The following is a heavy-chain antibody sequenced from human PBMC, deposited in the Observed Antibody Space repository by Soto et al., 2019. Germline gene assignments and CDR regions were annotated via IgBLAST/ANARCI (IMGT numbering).Heavy chain of an antibody. J-gene: IGHJ6*02. CDR2: ISSSSTI. V-gene: IGHV3-48*02. CDR1: GLTFSSYS. Sequence: GSLRLSCAGSGLTFSSYSMNWVRQAPGKGLEWVSYISSSSTIYYADSVKGRFTISRDNAKNSLYLQMNSLRDEDTAVYYCARDRCSGGSCYSGVDYYYYGMDVWGQGTTVTVSS. D-gene: IGHD2-15*01. CDR3: ARDRCSGGSCYSGVDYYYYGMDV.